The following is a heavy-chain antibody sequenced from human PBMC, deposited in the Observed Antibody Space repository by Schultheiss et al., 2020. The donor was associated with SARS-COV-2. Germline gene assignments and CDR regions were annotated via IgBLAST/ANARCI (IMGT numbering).Heavy chain of an antibody. CDR2: IYYSGST. V-gene: IGHV4-31*03. Sequence: LRLSCTVSGGSISSGGYYWSWIRQHPGKGLEWIGYIYYSGSTYYNPSLKSRVTISVDTSKNQFSLKLSSVTAADTAVYYCARHESAAGKGDFDYWGQGTLVTVSS. CDR1: GGSISSGGYY. CDR3: ARHESAAGKGDFDY. J-gene: IGHJ4*02. D-gene: IGHD6-13*01.